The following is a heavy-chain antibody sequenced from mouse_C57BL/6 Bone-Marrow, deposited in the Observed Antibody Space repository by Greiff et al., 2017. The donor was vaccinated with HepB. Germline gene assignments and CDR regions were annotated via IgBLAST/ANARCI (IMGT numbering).Heavy chain of an antibody. Sequence: VHVKQSGPELVKPGASVKISCKASGYSFTGYYMHWVKQSPENSLEWIGEINPGTGNTNYNRKFKDKATLTVDKSSSSAYMQLKSLTSEESAVYYCTRGTTVFDYWGQGTTLTVSS. V-gene: IGHV1-42*01. CDR2: INPGTGNT. CDR3: TRGTTVFDY. J-gene: IGHJ2*01. CDR1: GYSFTGYY. D-gene: IGHD1-1*01.